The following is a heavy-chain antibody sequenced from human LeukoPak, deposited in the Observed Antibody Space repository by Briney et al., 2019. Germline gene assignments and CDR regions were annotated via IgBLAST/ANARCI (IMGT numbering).Heavy chain of an antibody. Sequence: PLETPSLTRTVSLGSLSSSSYHWAWIRQPPGKGLEWVGSIYYSGSTYYNPSLKSRVTISVDRSKNHFSLKLSSVTAADTAVYYRARDRDYYDSSGYYFDYWGQGTLVTVSS. CDR1: LGSLSSSSYH. CDR3: ARDRDYYDSSGYYFDY. CDR2: IYYSGST. J-gene: IGHJ4*02. V-gene: IGHV4-39*02. D-gene: IGHD3-22*01.